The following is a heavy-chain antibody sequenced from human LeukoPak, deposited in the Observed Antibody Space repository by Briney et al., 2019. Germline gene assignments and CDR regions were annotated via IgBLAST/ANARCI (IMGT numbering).Heavy chain of an antibody. Sequence: GRSLRLSCAASGFTFSSYGMHWVRQAPGKGLEWVAVISYDGSNKYYADSVKGRFTISRDNSKNTLYLQMNSLRAEDTAVYYCAKELAAASVFWGQGTLVTVSS. D-gene: IGHD6-13*01. CDR2: ISYDGSNK. V-gene: IGHV3-30*18. J-gene: IGHJ4*02. CDR3: AKELAAASVF. CDR1: GFTFSSYG.